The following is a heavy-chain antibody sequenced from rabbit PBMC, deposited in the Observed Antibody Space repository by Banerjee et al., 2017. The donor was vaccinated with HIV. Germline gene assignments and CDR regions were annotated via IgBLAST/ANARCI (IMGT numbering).Heavy chain of an antibody. Sequence: QEQLEESGGDLVKPEGSLTLTCTASGFSFSNGYVMCWVRQAPGKGLEWIACINTSSGNIVYATWAKGRFTISKTSWTTVTLQMTSLTAADTATYFCARETGWGAGDYYFNLWGQGTLVTDS. CDR2: INTSSGNI. D-gene: IGHD4-1*01. V-gene: IGHV1S45*01. J-gene: IGHJ4*01. CDR1: GFSFSNGYV. CDR3: ARETGWGAGDYYFNL.